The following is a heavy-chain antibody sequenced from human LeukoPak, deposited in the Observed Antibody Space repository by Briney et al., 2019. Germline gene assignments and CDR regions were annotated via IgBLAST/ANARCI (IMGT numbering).Heavy chain of an antibody. CDR1: GYSISSGYY. CDR2: IYHSGST. D-gene: IGHD2-2*01. V-gene: IGHV4-38-2*01. Sequence: SETLSLTCAVSGYSISSGYYWGWIRQPPGKGLEWIESIYHSGSTYYNPSLKSRVTISVDTSKNQLSLKLSSVTAADTAVYYCATPYCSSTSCYDAFDIWGQGTMVTVSS. J-gene: IGHJ3*02. CDR3: ATPYCSSTSCYDAFDI.